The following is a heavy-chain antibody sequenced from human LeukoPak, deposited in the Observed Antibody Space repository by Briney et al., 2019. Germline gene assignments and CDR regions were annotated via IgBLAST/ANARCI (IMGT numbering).Heavy chain of an antibody. CDR2: INPDSGGT. V-gene: IGHV1-2*02. Sequence: ASVKVSCKASGYPFTGYYLHWVRQAPGQGLEWMGWINPDSGGTDYEQKFQGRVTMTRDTSISTAYMELSRLRSDDTAVYYCARTSGYDFGTDFDNWGQGTLVTVSS. CDR1: GYPFTGYY. CDR3: ARTSGYDFGTDFDN. J-gene: IGHJ4*02. D-gene: IGHD5-12*01.